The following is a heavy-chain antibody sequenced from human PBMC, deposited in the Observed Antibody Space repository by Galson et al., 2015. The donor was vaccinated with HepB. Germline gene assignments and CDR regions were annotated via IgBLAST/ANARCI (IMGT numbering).Heavy chain of an antibody. V-gene: IGHV4-39*07. D-gene: IGHD3-22*01. CDR2: IYYSGNT. Sequence: LSLTCNVSGGSISSGTYYWGWIRQPPGKGLEWIGNIYYSGNTYYNPSLKSRVTISMDTPKNQFSLKLGSVTAADTAVYYCANFITMIVTNWGQGALVTVSS. J-gene: IGHJ4*02. CDR3: ANFITMIVTN. CDR1: GGSISSGTYY.